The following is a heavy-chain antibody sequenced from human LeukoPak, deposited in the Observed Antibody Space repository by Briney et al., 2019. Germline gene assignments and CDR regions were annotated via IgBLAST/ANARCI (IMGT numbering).Heavy chain of an antibody. V-gene: IGHV3-48*01. CDR3: AKEKIGYCSSTSCYFPDY. CDR2: ISSSSSTI. CDR1: GFTFSSYS. J-gene: IGHJ4*02. Sequence: GGSLRLSCAASGFTFSSYSMNWVRQAPGKGLEWVSYISSSSSTIYYADSVKGRFTISRDNSKNTLYLQMNSLRAEDTAVYYCAKEKIGYCSSTSCYFPDYWGQGTLVTVSS. D-gene: IGHD2-2*01.